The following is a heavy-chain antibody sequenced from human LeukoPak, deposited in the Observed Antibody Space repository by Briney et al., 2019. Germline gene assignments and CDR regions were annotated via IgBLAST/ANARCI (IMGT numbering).Heavy chain of an antibody. CDR2: IRSQADSYAT. J-gene: IGHJ5*02. Sequence: GGSLKLSCAASGFSFSGSAIHWVRQTSGKGLEWIGRIRSQADSYATAHSVSVKGRFSISRDDSKNTAYLRMNGLRAEDTAVYYCTAHLLYCNTTDCAPRGFDPWGQGTLVTVSS. CDR3: TAHLLYCNTTDCAPRGFDP. CDR1: GFSFSGSA. V-gene: IGHV3-73*01. D-gene: IGHD2/OR15-2a*01.